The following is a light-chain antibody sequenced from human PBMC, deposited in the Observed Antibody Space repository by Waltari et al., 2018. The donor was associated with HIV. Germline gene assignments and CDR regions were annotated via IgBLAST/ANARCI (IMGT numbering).Light chain of an antibody. CDR1: QTVTNK. CDR2: DAS. CDR3: QQSYSSPLT. V-gene: IGKV1-39*01. J-gene: IGKJ3*01. Sequence: DIQMAQSPSLLSASVGDSVSITCRASQTVTNKVNWYQQKPGKAPQVLIYDASTLQSGFPSRFRGGGSGTDFTLTITSLQLDDFATYFCQQSYSSPLTFGPGTKVDIK.